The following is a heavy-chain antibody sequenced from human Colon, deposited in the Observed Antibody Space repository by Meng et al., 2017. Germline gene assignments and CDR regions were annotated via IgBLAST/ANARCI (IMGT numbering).Heavy chain of an antibody. CDR3: ARGHTVRAFEY. CDR1: GGSISVYY. Sequence: SETLSPTCSVSGGSISVYYWSWIRQPPGKGLEWIGYIYGGGSTNYNPSLTSRVTISVDTSKNQLSLKLNSMTAADTAVYYCARGHTVRAFEYWGQGALVTVSS. J-gene: IGHJ4*02. CDR2: IYGGGST. V-gene: IGHV4-59*01. D-gene: IGHD3-10*02.